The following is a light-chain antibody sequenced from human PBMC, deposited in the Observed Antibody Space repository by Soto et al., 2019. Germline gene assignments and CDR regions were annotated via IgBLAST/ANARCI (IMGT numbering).Light chain of an antibody. V-gene: IGKV2-28*01. CDR3: MQDLHTPFT. J-gene: IGKJ4*01. Sequence: DVVMTQSPLSLPVTPGEPASISCRSSQSLLYSNGNTYLDWYLQKPGQAPQLLIYLGSNRASGVPDRFSGSGSGTDFTLKISRVEAEDVGIYYCMQDLHTPFTFGGGTKVEIK. CDR2: LGS. CDR1: QSLLYSNGNTY.